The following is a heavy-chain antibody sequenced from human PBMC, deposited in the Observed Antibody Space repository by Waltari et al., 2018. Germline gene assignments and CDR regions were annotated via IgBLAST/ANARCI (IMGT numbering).Heavy chain of an antibody. D-gene: IGHD4-17*01. CDR3: ARGGTTVTTTWYFDL. CDR2: INHDGST. Sequence: QVQLQQWGAGLLKPSETLSLTCAVYGGSFSTYYWSWVRPPPGKGLEWIGEINHDGSTNYNPSLKSRVTISVDTSKEQFSLRLNSVTAADTAVYYCARGGTTVTTTWYFDLWGRGTMVTVSS. V-gene: IGHV4-34*01. J-gene: IGHJ2*01. CDR1: GGSFSTYY.